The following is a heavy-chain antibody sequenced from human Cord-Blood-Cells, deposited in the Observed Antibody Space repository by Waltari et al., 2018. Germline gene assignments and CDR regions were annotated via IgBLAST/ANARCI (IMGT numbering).Heavy chain of an antibody. D-gene: IGHD2-15*01. CDR1: GYTFTSYA. CDR2: INAGNGNT. J-gene: IGHJ4*02. Sequence: QVQLVQSGAEVKKPGASVKISCKASGYTFTSYAMHWVRQAPGQRLEWMGWINAGNGNTKYSQKFQGRVTITRDTSASTAYMELSSLRSEDTAVYYCARGGGRLYFDYWGQGTLVTVSS. CDR3: ARGGGRLYFDY. V-gene: IGHV1-3*01.